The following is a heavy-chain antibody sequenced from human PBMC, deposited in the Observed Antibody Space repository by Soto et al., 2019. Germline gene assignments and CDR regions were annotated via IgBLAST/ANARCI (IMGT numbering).Heavy chain of an antibody. J-gene: IGHJ4*02. Sequence: QVQLVQSGAEVKKPGTSVKVSCKASGGSFSTYAISWVRQAPGQGLEWMGGIIPIFGTAHYAQKFQGRVRITANESTTTAHMALSSLGSDDTAVYFCARFSGIGGNYQGFDYWGQGTLVTVSS. CDR2: IIPIFGTA. V-gene: IGHV1-69*01. CDR3: ARFSGIGGNYQGFDY. CDR1: GGSFSTYA. D-gene: IGHD1-26*01.